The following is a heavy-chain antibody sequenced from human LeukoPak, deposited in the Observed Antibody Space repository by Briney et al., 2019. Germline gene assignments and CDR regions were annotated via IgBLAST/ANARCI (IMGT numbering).Heavy chain of an antibody. Sequence: GGSLRLSCAASGFTFDDYAMHWVRQAPGKGLEWVSGISWNSGSIGYADSVKGRFTISRDNAKNSLYLQMNSLRAEDTALYYCAKAAAVAGKGYWYFDLWSRGTLVTVSS. CDR1: GFTFDDYA. V-gene: IGHV3-9*01. CDR2: ISWNSGSI. J-gene: IGHJ2*01. CDR3: AKAAAVAGKGYWYFDL. D-gene: IGHD6-19*01.